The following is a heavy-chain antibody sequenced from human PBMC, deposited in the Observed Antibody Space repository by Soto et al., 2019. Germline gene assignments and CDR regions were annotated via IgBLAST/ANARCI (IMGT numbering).Heavy chain of an antibody. CDR1: GYTFTSYG. V-gene: IGHV1-18*01. D-gene: IGHD6-13*01. CDR2: ISAYNGNT. Sequence: GASVKVSCKASGYTFTSYGISWVRQAPGQGLEWMGWISAYNGNTNYAQKLQGRVTMTTDTSTSTAYMELRSLRSDDTAVYYCARASRSGYSSSCYPSAEYFQHWGQGTLVTVSS. J-gene: IGHJ1*01. CDR3: ARASRSGYSSSCYPSAEYFQH.